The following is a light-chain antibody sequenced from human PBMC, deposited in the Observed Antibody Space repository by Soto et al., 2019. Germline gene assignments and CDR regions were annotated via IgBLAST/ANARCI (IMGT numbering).Light chain of an antibody. CDR1: RDIGNY. Sequence: IQLTQSPSSLSASVGDRLTIACRASRDIGNYLAWYQQKPGKAPKLLIYAASTLESGVPSRFSGSGSGTEFTLTISSLQPDDFATYYCQQYNSYSPITFGQGTRLEIK. J-gene: IGKJ5*01. CDR2: AAS. CDR3: QQYNSYSPIT. V-gene: IGKV1-9*01.